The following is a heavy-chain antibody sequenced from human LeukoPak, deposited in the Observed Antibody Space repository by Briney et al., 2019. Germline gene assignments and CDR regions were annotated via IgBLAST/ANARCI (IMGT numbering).Heavy chain of an antibody. D-gene: IGHD2-2*01. CDR2: IKPNNGGT. V-gene: IGHV1-2*02. CDR1: GYTFTGYY. CDR3: ARARGDIVVVPAAIWFDP. J-gene: IGHJ5*02. Sequence: ASVKVSCKASGYTFTGYYRHWVRQAPGQGLEWMGWIKPNNGGTSYAQKFQGRVTMTRDTSISTAYMELSRLRSDDTAVYYCARARGDIVVVPAAIWFDPWGQGTLVTVSS.